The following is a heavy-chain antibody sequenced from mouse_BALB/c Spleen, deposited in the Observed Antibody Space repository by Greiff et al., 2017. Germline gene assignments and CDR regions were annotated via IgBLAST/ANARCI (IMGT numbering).Heavy chain of an antibody. V-gene: IGHV5-17*02. J-gene: IGHJ4*01. D-gene: IGHD2-12*01. CDR2: ISSGSSTI. Sequence: EVQRVESGGGLVQPGGSRKLSCAASGFTFSSFGMHWVRQAPEKGLEWVAYISSGSSTIYYADTVKGRFTISRDNPKNTLILQMTSLRSEDTAMYYCARHDVGAMDYWGQGTSVTVSS. CDR1: GFTFSSFG. CDR3: ARHDVGAMDY.